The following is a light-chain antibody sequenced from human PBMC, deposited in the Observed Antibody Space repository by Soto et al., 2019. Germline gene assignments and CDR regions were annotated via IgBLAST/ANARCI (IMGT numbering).Light chain of an antibody. Sequence: DRVTITCRASQSISSYLNWYQQKPGRAPKLLIYAASTLQSGVPSRFSGSGSGTEFTLTISSLQPEDFASYYCQQLDRYPFTFGGGTKVDIK. V-gene: IGKV1-9*01. J-gene: IGKJ4*01. CDR3: QQLDRYPFT. CDR2: AAS. CDR1: QSISSY.